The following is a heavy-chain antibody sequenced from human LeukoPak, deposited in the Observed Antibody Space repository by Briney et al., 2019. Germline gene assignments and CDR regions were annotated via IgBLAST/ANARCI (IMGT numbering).Heavy chain of an antibody. V-gene: IGHV3-21*01. CDR1: GFTFSSFN. J-gene: IGHJ4*02. CDR2: ISSTSSLI. D-gene: IGHD6-19*01. CDR3: ARYNSGWNDY. Sequence: KPGGSLRLSCAASGFTFSSFNMNWVRQAPGKGLEWVSSISSTSSLIWYADSLKGRFTISRENAKNPLFLQMDSLRVEDTAVYYCARYNSGWNDYWGQGTLVTVSS.